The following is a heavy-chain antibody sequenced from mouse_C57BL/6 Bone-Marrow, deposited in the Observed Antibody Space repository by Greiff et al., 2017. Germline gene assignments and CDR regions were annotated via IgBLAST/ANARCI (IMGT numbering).Heavy chain of an antibody. CDR3: TTLYYYGYCDV. CDR1: GFNIKDDY. CDR2: IDPENGDT. Sequence: VQLQQSGAELVRPGASVKLSCTASGFNIKDDYMHWVKQRPEQGLEWIGWIDPENGDTEYASKFQGKATITEDTSSNTAYLQLSSLTSEDTAVYYCTTLYYYGYCDVWGTGTTVTVSS. V-gene: IGHV14-4*01. J-gene: IGHJ1*03. D-gene: IGHD1-1*01.